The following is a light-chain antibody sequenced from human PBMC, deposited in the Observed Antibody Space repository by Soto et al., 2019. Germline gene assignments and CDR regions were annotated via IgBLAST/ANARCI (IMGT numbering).Light chain of an antibody. Sequence: EIVLTQSPATLSLSPGDRATLSCRASQSITTNLAWYQQKTAQAPSLLIYDASNRATGILARFSGRGSGTYFTLTISSLEPEDFAVYYCQQRSNWPLTFGGGTKVEIK. V-gene: IGKV3-11*01. CDR3: QQRSNWPLT. CDR2: DAS. CDR1: QSITTN. J-gene: IGKJ4*01.